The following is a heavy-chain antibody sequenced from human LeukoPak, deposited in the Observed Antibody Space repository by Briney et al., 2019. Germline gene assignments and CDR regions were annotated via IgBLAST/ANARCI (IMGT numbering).Heavy chain of an antibody. J-gene: IGHJ4*02. CDR3: ATPRKDSDSPFDG. CDR1: GSTFSSYA. CDR2: MNPNRDNK. D-gene: IGHD2-15*01. V-gene: IGHV1-8*03. Sequence: ASVKVSYKASGSTFSSYAISWVRQAPGQGLQWMGWMNPNRDNKGYSDIFQGRVTFTRDMSTGTAYLELSRLRSDDTGVYYCATPRKDSDSPFDGWGQGTQVTVS.